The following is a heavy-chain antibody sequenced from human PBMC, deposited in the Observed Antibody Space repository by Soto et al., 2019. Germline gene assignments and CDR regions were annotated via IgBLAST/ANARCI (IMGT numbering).Heavy chain of an antibody. CDR1: GFTFSSYD. CDR2: MGTAGDT. D-gene: IGHD1-20*01. CDR3: ARGRITGTIDY. V-gene: IGHV3-13*01. J-gene: IGHJ4*02. Sequence: EVQLVESGGGLVQPGGSLRLSCAASGFTFSSYDMHWVRQATGKGLEWVSAMGTAGDTYYPGSVKGRFTISRENAKNSLYLQMNSLRAGDTAVYYCARGRITGTIDYWGQGNLVTVSS.